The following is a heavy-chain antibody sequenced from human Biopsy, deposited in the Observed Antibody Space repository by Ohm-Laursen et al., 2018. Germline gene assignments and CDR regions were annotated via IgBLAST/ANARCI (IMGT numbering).Heavy chain of an antibody. J-gene: IGHJ4*02. Sequence: SSYWMAWIRQPPGKGLEWIGSVYHSGTTYYSPSLKSRVTMSVDTSKNELSLKVTLVTAADTAAYYCARHDGNGPFALDSWGQGTLVTVSS. D-gene: IGHD5-24*01. CDR1: SSYW. V-gene: IGHV4-39*01. CDR3: ARHDGNGPFALDS. CDR2: VYHSGTT.